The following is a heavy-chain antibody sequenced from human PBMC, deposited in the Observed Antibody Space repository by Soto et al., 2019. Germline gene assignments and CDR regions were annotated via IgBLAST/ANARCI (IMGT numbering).Heavy chain of an antibody. CDR1: GFTFNTYA. CDR2: IWYDGTNK. Sequence: GGSLRLSCAASGFTFNTYAMQWVRQAPGKGLEWVAIIWYDGTNKYYADSVKGRFTISRDNSKNTLFLQMDSLRAEDTAVYYCARTYCSGGNCYGVGYWGQGTLVTVSS. CDR3: ARTYCSGGNCYGVGY. D-gene: IGHD2-15*01. J-gene: IGHJ4*02. V-gene: IGHV3-33*01.